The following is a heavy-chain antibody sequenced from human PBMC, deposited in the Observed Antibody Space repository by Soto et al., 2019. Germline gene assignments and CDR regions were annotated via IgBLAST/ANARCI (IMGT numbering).Heavy chain of an antibody. J-gene: IGHJ6*03. CDR1: GYTFTSYY. CDR2: INPSGGST. CDR3: ARDQEPSTLYYDYYYMDV. V-gene: IGHV1-46*03. Sequence: QVQLVQSGAEVKKPGASVTVSCKASGYTFTSYYIHWVRQAPGQGLEWMGIINPSGGSTSYAQKFQGRVTMTRDTSTRTVYMEVGGLRSEDTAVYYCARDQEPSTLYYDYYYMDVWGKGTTVTVSS.